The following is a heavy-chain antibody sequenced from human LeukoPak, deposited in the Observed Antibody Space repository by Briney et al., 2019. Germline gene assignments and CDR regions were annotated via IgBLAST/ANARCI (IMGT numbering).Heavy chain of an antibody. CDR1: GFTFRNYV. D-gene: IGHD1-26*01. CDR3: VKETSSGNFVTIDC. Sequence: GGSLRLSCVASGFTFRNYVMSWVRQTPEKGLEWVSAITGDGGGTNHADSVKGRFFTSRDNSKNTLYMQMNSLRAEDTAVYYCVKETSSGNFVTIDCWGQGALATVSS. V-gene: IGHV3-23*01. CDR2: ITGDGGGT. J-gene: IGHJ4*02.